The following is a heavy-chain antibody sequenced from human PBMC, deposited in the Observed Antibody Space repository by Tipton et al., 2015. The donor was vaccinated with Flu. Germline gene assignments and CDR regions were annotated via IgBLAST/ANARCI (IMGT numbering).Heavy chain of an antibody. CDR3: AEGYCSGGSCYLRY. J-gene: IGHJ4*02. CDR1: GGSISSYY. Sequence: TLSLTCTVSGGSISSYYWSWLRQPPGKGLEWIGSIYYSGSTNYNPSLKSRVTISVDTSKNQFSLQLSSLTAADTAVYYCAEGYCSGGSCYLRYWGKGNL. D-gene: IGHD2-15*01. CDR2: IYYSGST. V-gene: IGHV4-59*12.